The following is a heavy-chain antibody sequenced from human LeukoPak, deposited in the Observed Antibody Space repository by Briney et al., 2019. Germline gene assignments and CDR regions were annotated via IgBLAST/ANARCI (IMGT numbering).Heavy chain of an antibody. J-gene: IGHJ1*01. CDR1: GGTFGSYA. CDR2: ITPIFGTA. V-gene: IGHV1-69*05. CDR3: ARDRDSSGWEFQH. D-gene: IGHD3-22*01. Sequence: SVKVSCKASGGTFGSYAISWVRQAPGQGLEWMGRITPIFGTANYAQKFQGRVTITTDESTSTAYMELSSLRSEDTAVYYCARDRDSSGWEFQHWGQGTLVTVSS.